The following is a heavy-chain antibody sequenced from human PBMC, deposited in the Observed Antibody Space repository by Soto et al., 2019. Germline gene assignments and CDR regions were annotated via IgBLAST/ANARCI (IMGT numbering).Heavy chain of an antibody. D-gene: IGHD3-10*01. CDR2: ISYDGSNK. J-gene: IGHJ4*02. CDR1: GFTFSSYG. V-gene: IGHV3-30*18. CDR3: AKSRMPYYASCLGY. Sequence: QVQLAESGGGVVQPGRSLRLSCAASGFTFSSYGMHWVRQAPGKGLEWVALISYDGSNKYYADSVKGRFTISRDNSKNTLYLQMNSLIPEDTAVYYCAKSRMPYYASCLGYWGQGTLVTVSS.